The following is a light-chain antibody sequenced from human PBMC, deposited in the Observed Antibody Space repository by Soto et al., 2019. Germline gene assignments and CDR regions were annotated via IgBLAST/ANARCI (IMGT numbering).Light chain of an antibody. CDR1: SYNIGAGYD. Sequence: QSVLTQPPSVSGAPGQRVTISCTGSSYNIGAGYDVHWYQQLPGTAPKLLIYGNNNRPSGVPDRFSGSKSGTSASLAITGLQAEDEADYYCQSYDSSLISYVFGTGTKVTVL. V-gene: IGLV1-40*01. CDR3: QSYDSSLISYV. J-gene: IGLJ1*01. CDR2: GNN.